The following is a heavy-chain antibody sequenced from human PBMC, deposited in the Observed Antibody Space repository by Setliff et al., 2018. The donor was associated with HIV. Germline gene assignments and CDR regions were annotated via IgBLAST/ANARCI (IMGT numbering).Heavy chain of an antibody. D-gene: IGHD3-16*01. V-gene: IGHV1-18*01. CDR2: INANDGTT. CDR1: HYTFTNYG. Sequence: ASVKVSCKVFHYTFTNYGVTWVRQAPGQGLEWMGWINANDGTTSHAQKFQGRVTMTRDTSTSTAYMELRSLTSDDTAVYYCARKHATLPFDYWGQGTLVTVSS. CDR3: ARKHATLPFDY. J-gene: IGHJ4*01.